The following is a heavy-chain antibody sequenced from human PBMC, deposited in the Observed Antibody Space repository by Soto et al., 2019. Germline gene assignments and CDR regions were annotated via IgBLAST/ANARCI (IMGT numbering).Heavy chain of an antibody. CDR2: IIPILGIA. V-gene: IGHV1-69*04. CDR1: GYTFTSYD. Sequence: SVKVSCKASGYTFTSYDINWVRQATGQGLEWMGRIIPILGIANYAQKFQGRVTITADKSTSTAYMELSSLRSEDTAVYYCARDPGYSGYDSDPVGPWGQGTLVTVSS. J-gene: IGHJ5*02. CDR3: ARDPGYSGYDSDPVGP. D-gene: IGHD5-12*01.